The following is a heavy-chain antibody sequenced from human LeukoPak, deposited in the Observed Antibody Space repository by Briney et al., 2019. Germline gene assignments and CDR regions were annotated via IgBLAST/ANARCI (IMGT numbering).Heavy chain of an antibody. CDR3: AKDALAPRITMIVNWFDP. CDR2: ISYDGSNK. D-gene: IGHD3-22*01. V-gene: IGHV3-30*04. J-gene: IGHJ5*02. CDR1: GFTFSSYA. Sequence: AGGSLRLSYAASGFTFSSYAMHWVRQAPGKGLEWVAVISYDGSNKYYADSVKGRFTISRDNSKNTLYLQMNSLRAEDTAVYYCAKDALAPRITMIVNWFDPWGQGTLVTVSS.